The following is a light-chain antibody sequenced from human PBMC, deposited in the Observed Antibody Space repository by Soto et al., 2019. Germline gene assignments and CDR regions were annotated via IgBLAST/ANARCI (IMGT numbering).Light chain of an antibody. V-gene: IGKV3-15*01. CDR3: QQYYDWPIT. CDR2: AAS. CDR1: QGISTL. Sequence: EIVLTQSPATLSVYPGKRATLFFRASQGISTLLAWYQQKPGQAPRLLIYAASTRAAGIPARFSGSGSGTDFTLTISSLQSEDFAIYYCQQYYDWPITFGQGTRLEIK. J-gene: IGKJ5*01.